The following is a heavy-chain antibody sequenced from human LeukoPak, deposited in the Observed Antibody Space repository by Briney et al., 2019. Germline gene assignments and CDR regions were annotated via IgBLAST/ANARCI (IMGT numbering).Heavy chain of an antibody. D-gene: IGHD3-16*01. CDR3: VRHAQGAGWFDP. V-gene: IGHV4-59*12. Sequence: SETLSLTCNVSGDSISTYYWSWIRQPPGKGLDWIGHIYYSGSTDYNPSLMSRVTISVDTSKNQFSLRLSSVTAADTAVYYCVRHAQGAGWFDPWGQGTLVIVSS. CDR1: GDSISTYY. J-gene: IGHJ5*02. CDR2: IYYSGST.